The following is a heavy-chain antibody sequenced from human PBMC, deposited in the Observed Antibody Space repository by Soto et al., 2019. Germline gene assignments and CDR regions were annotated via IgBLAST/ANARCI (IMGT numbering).Heavy chain of an antibody. V-gene: IGHV4-39*01. CDR2: IYYSGST. J-gene: IGHJ4*02. Sequence: QLQLQESGPGLVKPSETLSLTCTVSGGSISSSSYYWGWIRQPPGKGLEWIGSIYYSGSTYYNPPLKSRVTISVDTSKNQFPLKLSSVTAADTAVYYCARTYYYYSRGYFAYWGQGTLVTVSS. D-gene: IGHD3-22*01. CDR3: ARTYYYYSRGYFAY. CDR1: GGSISSSSYY.